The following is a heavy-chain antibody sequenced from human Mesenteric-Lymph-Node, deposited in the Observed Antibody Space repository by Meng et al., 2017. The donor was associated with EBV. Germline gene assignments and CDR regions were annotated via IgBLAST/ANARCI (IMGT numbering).Heavy chain of an antibody. Sequence: QVQLQQWGAGLLKTSETLSLTCAVYDGSFGGFFWTWVRQSPGKGLEWIGEINGVGSTNYNPSLVSRVTMSVDRSNNHFSLKLTSVTAADTAVYYCARCGAVSLVQGAPDYWGQGTLVTVSS. D-gene: IGHD3-10*02. V-gene: IGHV4-34*02. CDR1: DGSFGGFF. CDR3: ARCGAVSLVQGAPDY. J-gene: IGHJ4*02. CDR2: INGVGST.